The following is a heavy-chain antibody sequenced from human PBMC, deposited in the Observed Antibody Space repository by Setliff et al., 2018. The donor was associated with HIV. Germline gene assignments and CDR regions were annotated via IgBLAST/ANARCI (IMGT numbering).Heavy chain of an antibody. J-gene: IGHJ6*02. D-gene: IGHD5-12*01. CDR3: ARGRVPTSISPMDV. V-gene: IGHV1-2*02. Sequence: ASVKVSCKASGYTFTSYYMHWVRQAPGQGLEWMGWINPNNGGTNYAQKFQGRVTMTRDTSISTAYMELSRLKSDDTALYYCARGRVPTSISPMDVWGQGTTVTVSS. CDR1: GYTFTSYY. CDR2: INPNNGGT.